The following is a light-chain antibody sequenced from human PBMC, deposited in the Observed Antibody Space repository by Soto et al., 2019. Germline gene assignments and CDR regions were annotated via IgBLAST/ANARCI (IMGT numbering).Light chain of an antibody. CDR3: SSYTSSSTLV. J-gene: IGLJ1*01. CDR2: DVS. CDR1: SSGVGGYNY. V-gene: IGLV2-14*01. Sequence: QAALTQPASVCGSPGQTITLSCTGTSSGVGGYNYVSWYQQHPGKAPKLMIYDVSNRPSGVSNRFSGSKPGNTASLTISGLQAEDEADYYCSSYTSSSTLVFGTGTKVTVL.